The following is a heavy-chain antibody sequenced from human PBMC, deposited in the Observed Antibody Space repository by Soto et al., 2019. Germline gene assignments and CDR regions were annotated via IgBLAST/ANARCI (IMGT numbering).Heavy chain of an antibody. CDR2: IYPGDSDT. V-gene: IGHV5-51*01. CDR1: GYSFTTYW. Sequence: PGESLKISCKASGYSFTTYWIGWVRQMPGKGLECMGIIYPGDSDTRYSPSFQGQVTISADKSINSVYLQWSSLKASDTATYYYARLGFNYDFLSGYYNVHHYYGFDGWGQGTTVTVSS. J-gene: IGHJ6*02. D-gene: IGHD3-3*01. CDR3: ARLGFNYDFLSGYYNVHHYYGFDG.